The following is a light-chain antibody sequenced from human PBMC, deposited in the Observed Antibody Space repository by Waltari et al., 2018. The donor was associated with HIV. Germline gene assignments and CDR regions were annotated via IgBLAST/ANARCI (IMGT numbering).Light chain of an antibody. J-gene: IGKJ4*01. Sequence: DIVMTQSPDSLTVSLGERATINCTSSRTVFYSSDNPNYLAWHLQRPGQSPKVLIFWASTRAFGVSDRFRGSGSGTHFSLTLSSLQADDVGIYYCQQYYTVPPTFGGGTKVEI. CDR3: QQYYTVPPT. CDR2: WAS. CDR1: RTVFYSSDNPNY. V-gene: IGKV4-1*01.